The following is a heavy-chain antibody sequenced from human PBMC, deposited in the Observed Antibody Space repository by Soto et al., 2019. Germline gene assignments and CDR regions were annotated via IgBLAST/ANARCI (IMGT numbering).Heavy chain of an antibody. CDR2: ISGSGGST. CDR3: AKGHTIFVVARHAASFPL. Sequence: GGSLRLSCAASGFSFSSYAMSWVRQAPGKGLEWVSAISGSGGSTYYADSVKGRFTISRDNSKNTLYLQMNSLRAEDTAVYYCAKGHTIFVVARHAASFPLWGQGTLVTVSS. V-gene: IGHV3-23*01. J-gene: IGHJ1*01. CDR1: GFSFSSYA. D-gene: IGHD3-3*01.